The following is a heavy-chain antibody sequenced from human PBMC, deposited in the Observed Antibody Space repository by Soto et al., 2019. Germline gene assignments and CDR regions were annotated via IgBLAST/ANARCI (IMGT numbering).Heavy chain of an antibody. CDR1: GYTFTSYY. CDR3: ARGGNHDYGGNSIGY. Sequence: ASVKVSCKASGYTFTSYYMHWVRQAPGQGLEWMGIINPSGGSTSYAQKFQGRVTMTRDTSTSTVYMELSSLRSEDTAVYYCARGGNHDYGGNSIGYWGQGTLVTVSS. CDR2: INPSGGST. D-gene: IGHD4-17*01. J-gene: IGHJ4*02. V-gene: IGHV1-46*01.